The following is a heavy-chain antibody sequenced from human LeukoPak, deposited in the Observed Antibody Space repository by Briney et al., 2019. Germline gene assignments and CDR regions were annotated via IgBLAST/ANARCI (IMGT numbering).Heavy chain of an antibody. J-gene: IGHJ4*02. CDR2: ISSSSSYI. V-gene: IGHV3-21*01. D-gene: IGHD2-2*01. Sequence: GGSLRLSCAASGFTFSTYSMNWVRQAPGKGLEWVSSISSSSSYIYYADSVKGRITISRDNAKNSLYLQMNSLRVEDTAVYYCARDQGYCSSTSCYAHYFDFWGQGTLVTVSS. CDR3: ARDQGYCSSTSCYAHYFDF. CDR1: GFTFSTYS.